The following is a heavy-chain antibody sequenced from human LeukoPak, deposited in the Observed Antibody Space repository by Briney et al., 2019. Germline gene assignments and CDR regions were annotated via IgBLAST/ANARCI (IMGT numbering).Heavy chain of an antibody. V-gene: IGHV3-23*01. D-gene: IGHD3-10*01. J-gene: IGHJ3*02. Sequence: GGSLRLSCAASGFTFSSYAMSWVRQAPGKGLEWVSRISNNGGSTYYTDSVKGRFTISRDNSKNTLSLQMNNLRAEDTAVYYCAKIGRHYYGSALKGAFDIWGQGTMVTVSS. CDR1: GFTFSSYA. CDR2: ISNNGGST. CDR3: AKIGRHYYGSALKGAFDI.